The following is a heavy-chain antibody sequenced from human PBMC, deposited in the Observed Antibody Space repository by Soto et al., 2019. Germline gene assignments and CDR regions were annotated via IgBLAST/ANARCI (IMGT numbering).Heavy chain of an antibody. J-gene: IGHJ6*02. D-gene: IGHD6-19*01. Sequence: PSETLSLTCTVSGGSISSGDYYWSWIRQPPGKGLEWIGYIYYSGSTYYNPSLKSRVTISVDTSKNQFSLKLSSVTAAGTAVYYCARAGGWYIFSAYYYYCYVMDVCGQGSTVTVSS. CDR2: IYYSGST. V-gene: IGHV4-30-4*01. CDR1: GGSISSGDYY. CDR3: ARAGGWYIFSAYYYYCYVMDV.